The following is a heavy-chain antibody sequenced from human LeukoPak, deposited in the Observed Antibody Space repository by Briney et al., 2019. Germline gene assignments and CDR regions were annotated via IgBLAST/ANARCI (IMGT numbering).Heavy chain of an antibody. CDR3: ARDQTYGHYGGIPDY. D-gene: IGHD4-23*01. CDR1: VYTVTSYY. Sequence: ASVKVSSKPSVYTVTSYYMHCVRQAPGQRLEWRGIINPSVGSTSYAQKCQGRVTLTRDTATSTVYMELSSLRSEDTVVYYCARDQTYGHYGGIPDYWGKGTLVTVSS. CDR2: INPSVGST. V-gene: IGHV1-46*01. J-gene: IGHJ4*02.